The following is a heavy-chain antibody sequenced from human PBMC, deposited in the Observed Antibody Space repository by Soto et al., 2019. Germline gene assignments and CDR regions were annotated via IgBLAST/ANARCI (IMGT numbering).Heavy chain of an antibody. CDR2: ISDNGETT. CDR3: AKVGPAPGDSIDS. D-gene: IGHD1-26*01. Sequence: VGSLRLSCAASGFIFRSYAMSWVRQAPGKGLEWVSGISDNGETTYYADSMRGRFTISRNNSKKTLYLQMNNLGPDDTAVYFCAKVGPAPGDSIDSWGQGTRVTVSS. V-gene: IGHV3-23*01. J-gene: IGHJ4*02. CDR1: GFIFRSYA.